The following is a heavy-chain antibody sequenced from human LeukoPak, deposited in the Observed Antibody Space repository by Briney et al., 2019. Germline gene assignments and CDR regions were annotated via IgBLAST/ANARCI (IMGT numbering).Heavy chain of an antibody. CDR2: IYYSGSA. D-gene: IGHD6-25*01. V-gene: IGHV4-59*01. CDR3: ARAGGVKTAALDLDY. Sequence: PSETLSLTCTVSGGSISDYSWSWIRQPPGKGQEWIGNIYYSGSANHNPSLKSRVTISRGTSKNQFSLKLTSVTTADTAVYYCARAGGVKTAALDLDYWGQGTLVTVSS. J-gene: IGHJ4*02. CDR1: GGSISDYS.